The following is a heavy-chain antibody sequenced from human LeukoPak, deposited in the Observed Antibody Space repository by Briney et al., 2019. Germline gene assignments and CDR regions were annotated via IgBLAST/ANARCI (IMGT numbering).Heavy chain of an antibody. CDR2: IHYSGAT. Sequence: SDTLSLTCTVSGGSISPYYWSWIRQPPGKGPEWIGYIHYSGATSYNPSLTSRVTASVDTSKNQFSLNLNSATAADTAVYYCARDSSGYDSSWYFDLWSRGTLVTVSS. CDR3: ARDSSGYDSSWYFDL. V-gene: IGHV4-59*01. J-gene: IGHJ2*01. D-gene: IGHD3-9*01. CDR1: GGSISPYY.